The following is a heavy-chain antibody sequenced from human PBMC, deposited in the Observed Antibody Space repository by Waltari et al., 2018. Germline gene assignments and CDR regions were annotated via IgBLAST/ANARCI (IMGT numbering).Heavy chain of an antibody. CDR2: ISHDGGKR. V-gene: IGHV3-30-3*01. Sequence: QVQMVESGGGVVQPGRSLRISCAATAFTFSTYAMHWVRLAPGKGLEWVAVISHDGGKRYYAESVKGRFTLSRDNSKNILYLQMSSLRGDDTALYYCTRDSRGAFDGGMDVWGQGIKVTVSS. J-gene: IGHJ6*02. CDR3: TRDSRGAFDGGMDV. CDR1: AFTFSTYA. D-gene: IGHD3-10*01.